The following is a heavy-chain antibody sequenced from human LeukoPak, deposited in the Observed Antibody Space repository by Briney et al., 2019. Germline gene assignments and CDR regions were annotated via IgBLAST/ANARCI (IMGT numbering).Heavy chain of an antibody. CDR2: IIPIFGTA. CDR3: ARDREATYDSSGYYDY. J-gene: IGHJ4*02. D-gene: IGHD3-22*01. Sequence: SVKVSCXASGGTFSSYAISWVRQAPGQGLEWMGGIIPIFGTANYAQKFQGRVTITTDESTSTAYMELSSLRSEDTAVYYCARDREATYDSSGYYDYWGQGTLVTVSS. CDR1: GGTFSSYA. V-gene: IGHV1-69*05.